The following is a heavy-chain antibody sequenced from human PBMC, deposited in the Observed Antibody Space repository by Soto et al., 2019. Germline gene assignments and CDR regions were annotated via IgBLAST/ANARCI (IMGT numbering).Heavy chain of an antibody. V-gene: IGHV1-46*03. J-gene: IGHJ4*02. CDR2: INPNGGST. CDR1: GYIFTNFY. CDR3: TRGLASGDY. D-gene: IGHD6-6*01. Sequence: QVQLVQPGAEVKKPGASVKFSCKASGYIFTNFYIHWVRQAPGQGLEWIGIINPNGGSTNYAQNFPGRVTMTRDTSTRTVYMDLSSLRSEDTAVYYCTRGLASGDYWGQGTLITVSS.